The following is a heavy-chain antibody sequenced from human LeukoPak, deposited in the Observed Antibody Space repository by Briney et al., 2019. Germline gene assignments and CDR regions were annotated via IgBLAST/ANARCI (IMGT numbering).Heavy chain of an antibody. Sequence: GGSLRLSCAASGFTFSSYAMHWVRQAPGKGLEWVAVISYDGSNKYYADSMKGRFTISRDNSNNTVNLQVHSLRPEDTATYYCALGDGLGELTSAFDLWGQGAPVTVSS. D-gene: IGHD3-10*01. CDR3: ALGDGLGELTSAFDL. J-gene: IGHJ1*01. CDR2: ISYDGSNK. V-gene: IGHV3-30*04. CDR1: GFTFSSYA.